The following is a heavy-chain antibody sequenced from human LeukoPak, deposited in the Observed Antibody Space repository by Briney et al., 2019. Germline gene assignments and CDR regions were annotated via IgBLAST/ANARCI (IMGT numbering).Heavy chain of an antibody. CDR1: GFTFSYYD. CDR3: GRAFPPLRTSSAGDL. V-gene: IGHV3-21*01. CDR2: ISGLSSHI. J-gene: IGHJ4*02. Sequence: GGSLRLSCSASGFTFSYYDMTWFRQAPGKGLEWVSSISGLSSHIYYGDSVKGRFSISRDNAKNSLYLQMNSLGAEDAAVYYCGRAFPPLRTSSAGDLWGQGTLVTVSS. D-gene: IGHD3-16*01.